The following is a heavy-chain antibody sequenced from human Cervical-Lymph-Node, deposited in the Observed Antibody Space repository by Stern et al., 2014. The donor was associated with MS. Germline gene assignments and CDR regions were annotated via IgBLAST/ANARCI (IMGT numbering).Heavy chain of an antibody. J-gene: IGHJ6*02. D-gene: IGHD3-9*01. CDR3: ARDGRHTDNYGLDV. CDR1: GGPFNVYA. CDR2: IIPIFGTA. Sequence: QVQLVESGAEVKKPGSSVKVSCKASGGPFNVYAINWLRQAPGQGLEWMGGIIPIFGTANYAQKFQGRVTSTADESTRTSSMQLSSLRYDDTAVYYCARDGRHTDNYGLDVWGQGTTVTVSS. V-gene: IGHV1-69*01.